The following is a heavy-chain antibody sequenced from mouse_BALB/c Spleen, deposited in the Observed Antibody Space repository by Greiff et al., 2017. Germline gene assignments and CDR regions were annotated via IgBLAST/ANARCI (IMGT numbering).Heavy chain of an antibody. V-gene: IGHV1S29*02. CDR3: ARNAYYGNRGFAY. D-gene: IGHD2-10*01. Sequence: VQLQQSGPELEKPGASVKISCKASGYSFTGYNMNWVKQSNGKSLEWIGNIYPYNGGTGYNQKFKSKATLTVDNSSSTAYMELRSLTSEDSAVYYGARNAYYGNRGFAYWGQGTLVTVAA. CDR2: IYPYNGGT. J-gene: IGHJ3*01. CDR1: GYSFTGYN.